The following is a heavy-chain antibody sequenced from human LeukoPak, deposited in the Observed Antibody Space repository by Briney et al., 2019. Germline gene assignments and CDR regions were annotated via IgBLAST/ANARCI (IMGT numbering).Heavy chain of an antibody. CDR1: GGSISTYY. D-gene: IGHD3-10*01. CDR2: IYYSGST. V-gene: IGHV4-59*01. Sequence: PSETLTLTCTVSGGSISTYYWSWIRQPPGKGLEWIGYIYYSGSTNYNPSLKSRVTISVDTSKNQFSLKLTSVTAADTAVYYCARDSGSGSFGDWGQGTLVTVSS. J-gene: IGHJ4*02. CDR3: ARDSGSGSFGD.